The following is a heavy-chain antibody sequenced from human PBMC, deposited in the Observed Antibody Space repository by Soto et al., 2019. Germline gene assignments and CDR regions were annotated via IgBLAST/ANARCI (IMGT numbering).Heavy chain of an antibody. V-gene: IGHV3-9*01. D-gene: IGHD3-16*01. J-gene: IGHJ4*02. CDR1: GFTVSSNY. CDR2: ISWNSAII. CDR3: VRRGGDKSGSGPLDY. Sequence: GGSLRLSCAASGFTVSSNYMSWVRQAPGKGLEWVSGISWNSAIIVYADFAKGRFTVSRDNAKNSLYLQMNSLRVEDTALYYCVRRGGDKSGSGPLDYWGQGTLVTVS.